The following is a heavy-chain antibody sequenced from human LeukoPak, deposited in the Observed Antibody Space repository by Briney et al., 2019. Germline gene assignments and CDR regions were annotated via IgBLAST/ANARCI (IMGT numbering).Heavy chain of an antibody. CDR1: GYSISSGHY. Sequence: PSETLSLTCTVSGYSISSGHYWGWIRQPPGKGLEWIGYIYYSGSTNYNPSLKSRVTISVDTSKNQFSLKLSSVTAADTAVYYCARLGRWSSGWLMDYWGQGTLVTVSS. CDR2: IYYSGST. CDR3: ARLGRWSSGWLMDY. V-gene: IGHV4-59*11. J-gene: IGHJ4*02. D-gene: IGHD6-19*01.